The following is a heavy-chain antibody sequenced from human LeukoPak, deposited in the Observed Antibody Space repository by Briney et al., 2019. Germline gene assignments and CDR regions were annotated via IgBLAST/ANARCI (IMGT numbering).Heavy chain of an antibody. Sequence: ASVKVSCKASGYTFTGYYMHWVRQDPGQGLEWMGWFNPDSGGTHYAQKFQGRVTVTRDTSISTAYMELSSLISDDTAVYYCARDQSFYDAGDQRFDYWGQGTLATVSS. CDR1: GYTFTGYY. V-gene: IGHV1-2*02. J-gene: IGHJ4*02. CDR3: ARDQSFYDAGDQRFDY. D-gene: IGHD2/OR15-2a*01. CDR2: FNPDSGGT.